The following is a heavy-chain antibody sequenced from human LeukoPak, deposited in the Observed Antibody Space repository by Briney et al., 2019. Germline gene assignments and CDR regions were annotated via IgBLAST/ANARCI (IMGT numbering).Heavy chain of an antibody. CDR3: ARIRGYSYGYRYYYYMDV. J-gene: IGHJ6*03. D-gene: IGHD5-18*01. Sequence: SETLSLTCAVSGGSISSGGYSWSWIRQPPGKGLEWIGYIYHSGSTYYNPSLKSRVTISVDTSKNQFSLKLSSVTAADTAVYYCARIRGYSYGYRYYYYMDVWGKGTTVTVSS. V-gene: IGHV4-30-2*01. CDR2: IYHSGST. CDR1: GGSISSGGYS.